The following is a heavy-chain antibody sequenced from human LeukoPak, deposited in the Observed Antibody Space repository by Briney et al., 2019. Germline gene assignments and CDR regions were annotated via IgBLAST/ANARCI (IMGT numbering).Heavy chain of an antibody. CDR2: ISYDESNK. CDR3: ARDRDRRNGYYSGMDV. D-gene: IGHD3-22*01. J-gene: IGHJ6*02. Sequence: PGGSLRLSCAASGFSFSSLPMHWVRQAPGKGLEWVAFISYDESNKYYADSVKGRFTISRDNSKNALYLQMNSLRAEDTAVYYCARDRDRRNGYYSGMDVWGQGTTVTVSS. V-gene: IGHV3-30*04. CDR1: GFSFSSLP.